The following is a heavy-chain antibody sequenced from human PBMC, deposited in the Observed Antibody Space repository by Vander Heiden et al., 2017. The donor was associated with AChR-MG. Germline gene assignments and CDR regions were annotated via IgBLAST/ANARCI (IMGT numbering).Heavy chain of an antibody. D-gene: IGHD3-3*01. CDR3: ARQGDFWSGYFEY. Sequence: VQLVESGGGLVQPGGSLRLSCAASGFNFDLYYMTLVRHSPEKGLELVAYIKQGGTRQFYVDSGKGRFTISRENAENSVFLQMSSLRPEDTSIYYGARQGDFWSGYFEYWGQGVLVTVSS. CDR2: IKQGGTRQ. J-gene: IGHJ4*02. CDR1: GFNFDLYY. V-gene: IGHV3-7*01.